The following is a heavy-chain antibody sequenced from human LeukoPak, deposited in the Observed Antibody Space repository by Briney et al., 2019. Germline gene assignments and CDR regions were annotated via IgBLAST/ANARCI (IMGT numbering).Heavy chain of an antibody. CDR3: ASAVSYDTSRPFDY. CDR2: ISYDGTYK. Sequence: TGRSLRLSCAASEFTLSSYATNWVRQAPGKGLEWLTVISYDGTYKYYADSVKGRFTISRDNSKKTVSLQRSSLRVEDTAVYYCASAVSYDTSRPFDYWGHGTLVTVSS. D-gene: IGHD3-16*01. V-gene: IGHV3-30-3*01. CDR1: EFTLSSYA. J-gene: IGHJ4*01.